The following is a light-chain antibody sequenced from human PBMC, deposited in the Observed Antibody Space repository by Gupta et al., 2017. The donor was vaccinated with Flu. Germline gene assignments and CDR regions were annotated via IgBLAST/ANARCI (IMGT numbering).Light chain of an antibody. Sequence: DIQMTHSPSSLSASVGDRVTITCRASQSISSYLNWYQQKPGKAPKLLIYAATSLQSGVPSRFSGSGYGTDFTLTISSLQHEDFATYYCQQSYSNPQYTFGQGTKLEIK. CDR2: AAT. CDR3: QQSYSNPQYT. J-gene: IGKJ2*01. V-gene: IGKV1-39*01. CDR1: QSISSY.